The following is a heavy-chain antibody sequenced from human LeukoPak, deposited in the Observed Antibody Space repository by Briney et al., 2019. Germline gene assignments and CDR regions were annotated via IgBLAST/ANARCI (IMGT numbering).Heavy chain of an antibody. Sequence: SETLSLTCTVSGGSISSGGYYWSWIRQPPGKGLEWIGYIYHSGSTYYNPSLKSRVTISVDRSKNQFSLKLSSVTAADTAVYYCARANVDTAMALKYWGQGTLVTVSS. CDR1: GGSISSGGYY. V-gene: IGHV4-30-2*01. D-gene: IGHD5-18*01. J-gene: IGHJ4*02. CDR2: IYHSGST. CDR3: ARANVDTAMALKY.